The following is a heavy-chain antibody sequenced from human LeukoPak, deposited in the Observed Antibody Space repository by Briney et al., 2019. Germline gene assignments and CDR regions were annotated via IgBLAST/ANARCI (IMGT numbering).Heavy chain of an antibody. V-gene: IGHV4-59*01. J-gene: IGHJ4*02. CDR1: GGSISSYY. CDR3: ASHYGSGSYTFDY. CDR2: IYYSGST. Sequence: SETLSLTCTVSGGSISSYYWSWIRQPPGKGLEWIGYIYYSGSTNYNPSLKSRVTISVDTSKNQFSLKLSSVTAADTAVYHCASHYGSGSYTFDYWGQGTLVTVSS. D-gene: IGHD3-10*01.